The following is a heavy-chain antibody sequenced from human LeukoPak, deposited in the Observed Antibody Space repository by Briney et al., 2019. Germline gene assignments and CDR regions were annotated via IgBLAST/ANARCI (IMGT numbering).Heavy chain of an antibody. Sequence: PSETLSLTCTVSGGSISSSSYYWGWIRPPPGKGLEWIGSIYYSGSTYYNPSLKSRVTISVDTSKNQFSLKLSSVTAADTAVYYCASKERINGDFDYWGQGTLVTVSS. D-gene: IGHD7-27*01. CDR1: GGSISSSSYY. CDR3: ASKERINGDFDY. CDR2: IYYSGST. J-gene: IGHJ4*02. V-gene: IGHV4-39*01.